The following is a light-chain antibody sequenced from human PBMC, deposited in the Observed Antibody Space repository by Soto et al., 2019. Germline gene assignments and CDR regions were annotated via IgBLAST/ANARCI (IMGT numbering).Light chain of an antibody. Sequence: QSVLTQPASLSGSSGQSITISCTGTSREGGGYNYVSWYQQHPGKAPKLMIYDVSNRPSGVSNRFSGSKSGNTASLTISGLQAEDEADYYCSSYTSSSTYVFGTGTKVTVL. CDR2: DVS. J-gene: IGLJ1*01. V-gene: IGLV2-14*01. CDR1: SREGGGYNY. CDR3: SSYTSSSTYV.